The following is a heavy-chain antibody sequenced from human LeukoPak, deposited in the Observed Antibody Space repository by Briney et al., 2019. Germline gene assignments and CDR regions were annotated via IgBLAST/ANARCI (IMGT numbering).Heavy chain of an antibody. CDR3: ARDQQWLVYYHYYYYMDV. J-gene: IGHJ6*03. Sequence: GGSLRLSCAASGFTFSSYWMSWVRQAPGKGLEWVANIKQDGSEKYYVDSVKGRFTISRDNAKNSLYLQMNSLRAEDTAVYYCARDQQWLVYYHYYYYMDVWGKGTTVTVSS. CDR1: GFTFSSYW. CDR2: IKQDGSEK. D-gene: IGHD6-19*01. V-gene: IGHV3-7*01.